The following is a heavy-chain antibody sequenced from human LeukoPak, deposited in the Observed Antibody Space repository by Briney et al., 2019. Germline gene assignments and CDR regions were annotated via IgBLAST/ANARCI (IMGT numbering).Heavy chain of an antibody. CDR3: AKDVRAEGHRYFDY. CDR2: LAHDGIIK. J-gene: IGHJ4*02. D-gene: IGHD3-10*02. CDR1: RFTLTNYG. V-gene: IGHV3-30*02. Sequence: GGSLRLSCTMSRFTLTNYGIQWVRQAPGKGLGWVAFLAHDGIIKYFGASVMGRFTVSRDTSKNTVYLQMNTLRLEDTAVYYCAKDVRAEGHRYFDYWGQGTLVTVSS.